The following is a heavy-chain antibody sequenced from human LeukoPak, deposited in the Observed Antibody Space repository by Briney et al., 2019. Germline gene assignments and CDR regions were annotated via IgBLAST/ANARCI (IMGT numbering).Heavy chain of an antibody. CDR1: GFTFSSYE. CDR2: ISSSGSTI. Sequence: GGSLRLSCAASGFTFSSYEMNWVRQAPGEGLEWVSYISSSGSTIYYADSVKGRFTISRDNAKNSLYLQMNSLRAEDTAVYYCARARSSGWFENYYGMDVWGKGTTVTVSS. J-gene: IGHJ6*04. D-gene: IGHD6-19*01. CDR3: ARARSSGWFENYYGMDV. V-gene: IGHV3-48*03.